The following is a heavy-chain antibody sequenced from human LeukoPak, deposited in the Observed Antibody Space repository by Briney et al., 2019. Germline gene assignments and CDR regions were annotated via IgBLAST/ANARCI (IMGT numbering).Heavy chain of an antibody. CDR3: ARADYDSSGYYGRRPFDY. V-gene: IGHV1-46*01. CDR2: INPSGGST. Sequence: ASVKVSCKASGYTFTSYYMHWVRQAPGQGLEWMGIINPSGGSTSYAQKFQGRVTMTRDMSTSTVYMELSSLRSEDTAVYYCARADYDSSGYYGRRPFDYWGQGTLVTVSS. CDR1: GYTFTSYY. J-gene: IGHJ4*02. D-gene: IGHD3-22*01.